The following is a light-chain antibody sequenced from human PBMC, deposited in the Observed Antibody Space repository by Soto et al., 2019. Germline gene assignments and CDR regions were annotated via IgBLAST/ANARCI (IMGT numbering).Light chain of an antibody. CDR3: QQYESSVT. Sequence: EIVLTQSPGSLSLSPGEGATLSCRASQSVSSSFFAWYQQKPGQAPSLLIYGASSRATSVPDRFSGSGSGTEFTLSISRREPEAFAVYYCQQYESSVTFGQGTKVEIK. CDR2: GAS. V-gene: IGKV3-20*01. CDR1: QSVSSSF. J-gene: IGKJ1*01.